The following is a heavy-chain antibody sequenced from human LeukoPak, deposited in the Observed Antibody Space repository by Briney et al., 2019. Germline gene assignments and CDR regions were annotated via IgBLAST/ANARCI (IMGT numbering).Heavy chain of an antibody. Sequence: SETLSLTCSVSGDSVRSDSHYWSWIRQPPGKGLEWIGDIYFTGNTNYNPSLESRVTISVDSSKNQFSLKLSSVTAADTAVYYCAREYNWFDPWGQGTLVTVSS. V-gene: IGHV4-61*01. J-gene: IGHJ5*02. CDR2: IYFTGNT. CDR3: AREYNWFDP. CDR1: GDSVRSDSHY.